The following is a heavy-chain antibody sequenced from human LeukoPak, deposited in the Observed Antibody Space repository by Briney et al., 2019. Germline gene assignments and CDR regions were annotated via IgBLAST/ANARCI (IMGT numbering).Heavy chain of an antibody. CDR2: INHSGST. Sequence: SETLSLTCAVYGGSFSGYYWSWIHQPPGKGLEWIGEINHSGSTKYNPSLKSRVTISVDTSKNQFSLKLSSVTAADTAVYYCARGLAGYSSSWYRWGQGTLVTVSS. J-gene: IGHJ4*02. CDR1: GGSFSGYY. D-gene: IGHD6-13*01. CDR3: ARGLAGYSSSWYR. V-gene: IGHV4-34*01.